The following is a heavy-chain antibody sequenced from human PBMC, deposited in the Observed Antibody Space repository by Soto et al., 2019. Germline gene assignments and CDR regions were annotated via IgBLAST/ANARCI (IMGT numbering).Heavy chain of an antibody. Sequence: QVQLQQWGAGLLKPSETLSLTCAVYGGSFSGYYWSWIRQPPGKGLEWIGEINHSGSTNYNPSLKSRVTISLDTSKNQFSLKLSSVTAADTAVYYCARGGYDYIWGSYRPYYFDYWGQGTLVTVSS. CDR2: INHSGST. J-gene: IGHJ4*02. D-gene: IGHD3-16*02. V-gene: IGHV4-34*01. CDR3: ARGGYDYIWGSYRPYYFDY. CDR1: GGSFSGYY.